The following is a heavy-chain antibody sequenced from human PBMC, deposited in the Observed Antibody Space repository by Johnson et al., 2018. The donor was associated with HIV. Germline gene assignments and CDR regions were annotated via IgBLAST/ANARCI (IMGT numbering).Heavy chain of an antibody. V-gene: IGHV3-23*04. Sequence: VQLVESGGGLVQPGGSLRLSCAASGFTFSSYAMSWVRQAPGKGLEWVSGISWNSGSIAYADSVKGRFTISRDNSKNTLYLQMNSLRAEDTAVYYCARSWELGETAFDILGQGTMVTVSS. D-gene: IGHD1-26*01. CDR3: ARSWELGETAFDI. CDR2: ISWNSGSI. CDR1: GFTFSSYA. J-gene: IGHJ3*02.